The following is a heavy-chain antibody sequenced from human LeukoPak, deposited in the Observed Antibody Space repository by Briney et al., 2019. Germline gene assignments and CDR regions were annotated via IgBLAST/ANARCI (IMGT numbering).Heavy chain of an antibody. Sequence: SETLSLTCTVSGGSISSSGYYWGWIRQPAGKGLEWIGRIYTSGSTNYNPSLKSRVTISVDTSKNQFSLKLSSVTAADTAVYYCASLLSARPYYYYMDVWGKGTTVTVSS. CDR2: IYTSGST. V-gene: IGHV4-61*02. CDR1: GGSISSSGYY. CDR3: ASLLSARPYYYYMDV. J-gene: IGHJ6*03. D-gene: IGHD1-26*01.